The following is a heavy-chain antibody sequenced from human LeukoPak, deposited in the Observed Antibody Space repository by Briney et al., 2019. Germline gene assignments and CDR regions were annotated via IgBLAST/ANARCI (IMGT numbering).Heavy chain of an antibody. CDR1: GYTFTSYG. Sequence: GASVKVSCKASGYTFTSYGISWVRQAPGQGLEWMGWISAYNGNTNYAQKLQGRVTMTTDTSTSTAYMELRSLRSDDTAVYYCARVDSHYDFWSGYSIRYYYYYGMDVWGQGTTVTVSS. D-gene: IGHD3-3*01. J-gene: IGHJ6*02. V-gene: IGHV1-18*01. CDR2: ISAYNGNT. CDR3: ARVDSHYDFWSGYSIRYYYYYGMDV.